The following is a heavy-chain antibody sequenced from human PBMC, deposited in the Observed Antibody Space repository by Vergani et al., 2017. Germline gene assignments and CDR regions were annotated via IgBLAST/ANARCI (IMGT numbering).Heavy chain of an antibody. D-gene: IGHD3-10*01. Sequence: QVQLQESGPRLVRPSQTLSLTCTVSGGSINTGAYYWSWIRQSPGKGLEWIGYIYSTGSTNYNPSLNSRVTMSVDTSISTAYMELSRLRSDDTAVYYCARVPLRLYEFEGFGELPYYFDYWGQGTLVTVSS. V-gene: IGHV4-61*08. CDR1: GGSINTGAYY. CDR2: IYSTGST. CDR3: ARVPLRLYEFEGFGELPYYFDY. J-gene: IGHJ4*02.